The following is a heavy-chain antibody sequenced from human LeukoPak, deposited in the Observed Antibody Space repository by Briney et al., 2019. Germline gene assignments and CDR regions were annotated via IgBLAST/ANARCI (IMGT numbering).Heavy chain of an antibody. D-gene: IGHD4-11*01. CDR3: ARDRDYSNTERGFDF. CDR1: GYTFTDYY. Sequence: ASVKVSCKTSGYTFTDYYIHWVRQAPGQGLEWMGWINPNSGETNSAQKLQGRVTMTGDSSISADYMELSRVTSDDTAVYYCARDRDYSNTERGFDFWGQGTLVTVSS. V-gene: IGHV1-2*02. CDR2: INPNSGET. J-gene: IGHJ4*02.